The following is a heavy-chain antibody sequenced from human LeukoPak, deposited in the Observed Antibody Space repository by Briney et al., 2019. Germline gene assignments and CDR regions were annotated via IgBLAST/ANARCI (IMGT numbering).Heavy chain of an antibody. D-gene: IGHD1-7*01. CDR2: IYSSGDT. V-gene: IGHV4-59*01. Sequence: SEILSLTCTVSGGSISSFYWSWIRQPPGKGLEWIGYIYSSGDTNYNPSLKSRVTISVDTSKNQFSLKLSSVTAADTAVYYCARRYNWNYGFDPWGQGTLVTVSS. J-gene: IGHJ5*02. CDR1: GGSISSFY. CDR3: ARRYNWNYGFDP.